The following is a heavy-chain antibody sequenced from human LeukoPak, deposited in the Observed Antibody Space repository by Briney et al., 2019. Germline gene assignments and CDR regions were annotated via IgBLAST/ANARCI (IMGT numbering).Heavy chain of an antibody. J-gene: IGHJ6*03. D-gene: IGHD6-13*01. CDR1: GFTFSSYA. CDR3: ARERQISSSWYFGYYYMDV. CDR2: ISYDGSNK. Sequence: GGSLRLSCAASGFTFSSYAMHWVRQAPGKGLEGVAVISYDGSNKYYADSVKGRFTISRDNAKNSLYLQMNSLRAEDTAVYYCARERQISSSWYFGYYYMDVWGKGTTVTVSS. V-gene: IGHV3-30*07.